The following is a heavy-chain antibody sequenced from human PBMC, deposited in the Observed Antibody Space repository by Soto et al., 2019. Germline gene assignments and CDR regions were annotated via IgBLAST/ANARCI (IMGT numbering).Heavy chain of an antibody. Sequence: QVQLVESGGGVVQPGRSLRLSCAASGFTFSSYAMHWVRQAPGKGLEWVAVISYDGSNKYYADSVKGRFTISRDNXXNTLYLQMNSLRAEDTAVYYCAREEDIVATSNFDYWGQGTLVTVSS. CDR2: ISYDGSNK. CDR3: AREEDIVATSNFDY. CDR1: GFTFSSYA. D-gene: IGHD5-12*01. J-gene: IGHJ4*02. V-gene: IGHV3-30-3*01.